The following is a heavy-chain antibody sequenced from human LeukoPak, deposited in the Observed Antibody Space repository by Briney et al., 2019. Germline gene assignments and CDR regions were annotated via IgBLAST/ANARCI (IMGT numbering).Heavy chain of an antibody. J-gene: IGHJ5*02. CDR3: AKGSAYYYDLNWFDP. CDR1: GFTFSSYG. CDR2: ISGSGGST. V-gene: IGHV3-23*01. Sequence: QPGGTLRLSCVASGFTFSSYGMSWVRQAPGKGLEWVSTISGSGGSTYYADSVMGRFTISRDNSKNTLYLQMNSLRAEDTAVYYCAKGSAYYYDLNWFDPWGQGTLVTVSS. D-gene: IGHD3-22*01.